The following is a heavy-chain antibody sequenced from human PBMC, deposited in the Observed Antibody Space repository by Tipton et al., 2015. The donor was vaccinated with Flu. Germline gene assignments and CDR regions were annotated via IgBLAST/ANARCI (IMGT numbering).Heavy chain of an antibody. J-gene: IGHJ4*02. V-gene: IGHV3-64*01. CDR1: GFTFSSYA. CDR2: ISSNGGST. CDR3: ARGVSYYDMYYFDY. D-gene: IGHD3-22*01. Sequence: SLRLSCAASGFTFSSYAMHWVRQAPGKGLEYVSAISSNGGSTYYANSVKGRFTISRDNSKNTLYLQMGSLRAEDMAVYYCARGVSYYDMYYFDYRGQGTLVTVSS.